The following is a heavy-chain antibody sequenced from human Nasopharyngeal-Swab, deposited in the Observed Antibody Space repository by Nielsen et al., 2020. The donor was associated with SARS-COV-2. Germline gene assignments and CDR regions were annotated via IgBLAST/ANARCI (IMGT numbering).Heavy chain of an antibody. Sequence: GGSLRLSCAASGFTFSSYAMSWVRQAPGKGLEWVSGIGGSGGSTYYADSVKGRFTISRDNSKNMLYLQMNSLRVEDTAVYYCAKDLKVTAYYYYYGMDVWGQGTTVTVSS. CDR1: GFTFSSYA. V-gene: IGHV3-23*01. CDR2: IGGSGGST. D-gene: IGHD2-21*02. CDR3: AKDLKVTAYYYYYGMDV. J-gene: IGHJ6*02.